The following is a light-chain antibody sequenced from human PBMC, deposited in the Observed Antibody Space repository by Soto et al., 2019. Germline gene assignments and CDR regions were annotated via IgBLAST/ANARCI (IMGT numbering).Light chain of an antibody. CDR1: QSVSSD. V-gene: IGKV3-15*01. J-gene: IGKJ1*01. CDR3: QQYNNWPRT. CDR2: GAS. Sequence: EIVMTQSPATLSVSPGERATLSSRASQSVSSDLAWYQQKPGQAPRILIFGASTRATGIPARFSGSGSGTEFTLTISRLQSEDFSVYYCQQYNNWPRTFGQGTKVDIK.